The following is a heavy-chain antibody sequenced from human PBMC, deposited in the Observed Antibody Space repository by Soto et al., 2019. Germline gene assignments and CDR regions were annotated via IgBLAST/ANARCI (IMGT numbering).Heavy chain of an antibody. Sequence: QVQLQQWGAGLLKPSETLSLTCAVYGGSFSGYYWSWIRQPPGKGLEWIGEINHSGSTNYNPSLKSRVTISVDTSKNQFSLKLSSVTAADTAVYYCARRNRYRALPVGYWGQGTLVTVSS. J-gene: IGHJ4*02. V-gene: IGHV4-34*01. D-gene: IGHD1-26*01. CDR3: ARRNRYRALPVGY. CDR2: INHSGST. CDR1: GGSFSGYY.